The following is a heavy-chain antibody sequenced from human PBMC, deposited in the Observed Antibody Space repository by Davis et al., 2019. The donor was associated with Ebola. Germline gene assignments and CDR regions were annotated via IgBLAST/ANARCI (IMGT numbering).Heavy chain of an antibody. D-gene: IGHD3-10*01. CDR2: IKEDGSVK. CDR3: ARDAAFVFDY. CDR1: GFTFGTYW. V-gene: IGHV3-7*01. J-gene: IGHJ4*02. Sequence: PGGSLRLSCAASGFTFGTYWMSWVRQAPGKGLEFVANIKEDGSVKNYVDSVKGRFTISRDNANNSLYLQMNSLRDEDTAVYYCARDAAFVFDYWGQGILVTVSS.